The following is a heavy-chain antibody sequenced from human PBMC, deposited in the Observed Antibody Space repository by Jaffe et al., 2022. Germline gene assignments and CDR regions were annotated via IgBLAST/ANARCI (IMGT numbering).Heavy chain of an antibody. CDR1: GYSISSGYY. CDR2: IYHSGST. CDR3: AREAYSIVVDEDWYFDL. V-gene: IGHV4-38-2*02. Sequence: QVQLQESGPGLVKPSETLSLTCAVSGYSISSGYYWGWIRQPPGKGLEWIGSIYHSGSTYYNPSLKSRVTISVDTSKNQFSLKLSSVTAADTAVYYCAREAYSIVVDEDWYFDLWGRGTLVTVSS. D-gene: IGHD3-22*01. J-gene: IGHJ2*01.